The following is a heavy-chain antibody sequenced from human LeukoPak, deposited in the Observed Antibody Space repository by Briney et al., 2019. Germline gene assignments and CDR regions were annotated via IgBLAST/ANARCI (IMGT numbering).Heavy chain of an antibody. CDR2: ISSSGSTI. CDR3: AKGVRPSYGAQEGSSASDI. CDR1: GFTFSSYE. Sequence: GGSLRLSCAASGFTFSSYEMNWVRQAPGRGLEWVSYISSSGSTIYYADSVKGRFTISRDNAKNSLYLQMNSLRAEDTAVYYCAKGVRPSYGAQEGSSASDIWGQGTMVTVSS. D-gene: IGHD4-17*01. J-gene: IGHJ3*02. V-gene: IGHV3-48*03.